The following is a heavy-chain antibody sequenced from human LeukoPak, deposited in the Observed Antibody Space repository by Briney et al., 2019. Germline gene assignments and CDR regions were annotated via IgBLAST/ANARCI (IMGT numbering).Heavy chain of an antibody. V-gene: IGHV1-18*01. J-gene: IGHJ5*02. CDR2: ISAYNGNT. D-gene: IGHD1-26*01. CDR3: ARDNSVGDNAWWFDP. CDR1: GYTFTSYD. Sequence: GASVKVSCKASGYTFTSYDIDWVRQAPGQGLEWMGWISAYNGNTNYAQKLQGRVTMTTDTSTSTAYMELRSLRSEDTAIYYCARDNSVGDNAWWFDPWGQGTLVTVSS.